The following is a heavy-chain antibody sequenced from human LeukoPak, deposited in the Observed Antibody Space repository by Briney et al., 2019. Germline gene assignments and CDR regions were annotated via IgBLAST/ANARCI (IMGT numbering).Heavy chain of an antibody. V-gene: IGHV4-39*02. J-gene: IGHJ6*03. CDR2: VHYSGRT. CDR3: ARDSCSGGSCYWDYYYYYMDV. D-gene: IGHD2-15*01. CDR1: GGSISVNTYY. Sequence: SETLSLTCTVSGGSISVNTYYCAWIRQPPGRGLEWIGSVHYSGRTDYNPSLKSRVTISVDTSKNQLSLSLNSVTAADTAVYYCARDSCSGGSCYWDYYYYYMDVWGKGTTVTVSS.